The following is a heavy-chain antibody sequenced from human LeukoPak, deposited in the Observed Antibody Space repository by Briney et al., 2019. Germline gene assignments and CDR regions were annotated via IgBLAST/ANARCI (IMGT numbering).Heavy chain of an antibody. CDR2: IYYSGST. Sequence: SETLSLTCTVSGGSISSYYWSWIRQPPGKGLEWIGYIYYSGSTNYNPSLKSRVTISVDTSKNQFSLKLSSVTAADTAVYYCVRATGIPSYYFDYWGQGTLVTVSS. CDR1: GGSISSYY. V-gene: IGHV4-59*01. J-gene: IGHJ4*02. CDR3: VRATGIPSYYFDY.